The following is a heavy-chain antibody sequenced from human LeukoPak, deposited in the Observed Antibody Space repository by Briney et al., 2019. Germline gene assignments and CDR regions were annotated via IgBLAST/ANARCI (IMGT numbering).Heavy chain of an antibody. D-gene: IGHD3-10*02. CDR3: AELGITMIGGV. Sequence: SGGSLRLSCAASGFTFSSYWMSWVRQAPGKGLEWVSVIYSGGSTYYADSVKGRFTISRDNAKNSLYLQMNSLRAEDTAVYYCAELGITMIGGVWGKGTTVTISS. CDR1: GFTFSSYW. CDR2: IYSGGST. J-gene: IGHJ6*04. V-gene: IGHV3-66*01.